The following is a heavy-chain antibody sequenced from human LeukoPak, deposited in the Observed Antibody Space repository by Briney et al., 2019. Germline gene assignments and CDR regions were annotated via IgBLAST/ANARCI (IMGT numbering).Heavy chain of an antibody. Sequence: SETLSLTCTVSGGSISSYYWSWIRQPAGEGLEWIGRIYTSGSTNYNPSLKSRVTMSVDTSKNQFSLKLSSVTAADTAVYYCARDLTTVTTNWFDPWGQGTLVTVSS. V-gene: IGHV4-4*07. CDR1: GGSISSYY. CDR2: IYTSGST. J-gene: IGHJ5*02. CDR3: ARDLTTVTTNWFDP. D-gene: IGHD4-17*01.